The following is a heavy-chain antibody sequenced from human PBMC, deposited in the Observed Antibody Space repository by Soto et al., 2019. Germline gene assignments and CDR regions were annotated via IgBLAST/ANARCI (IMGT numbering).Heavy chain of an antibody. D-gene: IGHD6-19*01. V-gene: IGHV3-33*01. CDR1: GFTFSSYG. CDR2: IWYDGSNK. J-gene: IGHJ4*02. CDR3: ARVHARSSGWYYLVY. Sequence: GGSLRLSCAASGFTFSSYGMHWVRQAPGKGLEWVAVIWYDGSNKYYADSVKGRFTISRDNSKNTLYLQMNSLRAEDTAVYYCARVHARSSGWYYLVYWGQGTLVTVSS.